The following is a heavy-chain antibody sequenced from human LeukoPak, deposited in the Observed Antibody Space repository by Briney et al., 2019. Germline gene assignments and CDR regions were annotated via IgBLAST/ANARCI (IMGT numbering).Heavy chain of an antibody. CDR3: ARPSGYRGYAVDY. D-gene: IGHD5-12*01. Sequence: GESLKISCKGSGYSFTSYWIGWGRQMPGKGLEWMGIIYPGDSDTRYSPSFQGQVTISADKSISTAYLQWSSLKAADTALYYSARPSGYRGYAVDYWGQGPLVTVSS. CDR1: GYSFTSYW. J-gene: IGHJ4*02. V-gene: IGHV5-51*01. CDR2: IYPGDSDT.